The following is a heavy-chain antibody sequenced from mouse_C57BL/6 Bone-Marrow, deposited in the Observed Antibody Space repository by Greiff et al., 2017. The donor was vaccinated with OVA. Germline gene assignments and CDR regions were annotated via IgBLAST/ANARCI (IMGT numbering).Heavy chain of an antibody. CDR1: GYTFTSYT. CDR2: INPSSGYT. CDR3: ARSAVVTVFAY. D-gene: IGHD1-3*01. V-gene: IGHV1-4*01. J-gene: IGHJ3*01. Sequence: QVQLQQSGAELARPGASVKMSCKASGYTFTSYTMHWVKQRPGQGLEWIGYINPSSGYTKYNQKFKDKATLTADKSSRTAYMQLISLTSEDSAVYYCARSAVVTVFAYWGQGTLVTVSA.